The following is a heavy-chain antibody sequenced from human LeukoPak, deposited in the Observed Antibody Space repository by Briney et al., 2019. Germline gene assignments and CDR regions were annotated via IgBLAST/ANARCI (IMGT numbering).Heavy chain of an antibody. D-gene: IGHD6-6*01. V-gene: IGHV4-59*01. CDR1: GGSISSYY. CDR3: ARAGSSSVDY. CDR2: IYYSGST. Sequence: SSETLSLTCTAAGGSISSYYWSWIRQPPGKGLEWIGYIYYSGSTNYNPSLKSRVTISVDTSKNQFSLKLSSVTAADTAVYYCARAGSSSVDYWGQGTLVTVSS. J-gene: IGHJ4*02.